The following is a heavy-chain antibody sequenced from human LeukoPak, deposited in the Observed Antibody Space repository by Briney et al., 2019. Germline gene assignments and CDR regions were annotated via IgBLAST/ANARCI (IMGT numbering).Heavy chain of an antibody. CDR2: INTNTGNP. D-gene: IGHD2-15*01. J-gene: IGHJ6*02. Sequence: ASVKVSCKASGYTFTSYAMNWVRQAHGQGLEWMGWINTNTGNPTYAQGFTGRFVFSLDTSVSTAYLQISSLKAEDTAVYYCARVDCSGGSCYSYYYYGMDVWGQGTTVTVSS. V-gene: IGHV7-4-1*02. CDR3: ARVDCSGGSCYSYYYYGMDV. CDR1: GYTFTSYA.